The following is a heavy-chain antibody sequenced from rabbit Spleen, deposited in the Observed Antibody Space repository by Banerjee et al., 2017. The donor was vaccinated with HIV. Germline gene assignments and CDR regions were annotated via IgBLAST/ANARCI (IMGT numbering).Heavy chain of an antibody. D-gene: IGHD7-1*01. CDR1: GFDFSSNYW. Sequence: QQQLEESGGGLVKPEGSLTLTCKGSGFDFSSNYWICWVRQAPGKGLEWIACIRVGSSGSTYYASWVNGRFTISKTSSTTVTLQMTSLTAADTATYFCARNPANSHYQLSRLDLWGPGTLVTVS. J-gene: IGHJ3*01. V-gene: IGHV1S45*01. CDR2: IRVGSSGST. CDR3: ARNPANSHYQLSRLDL.